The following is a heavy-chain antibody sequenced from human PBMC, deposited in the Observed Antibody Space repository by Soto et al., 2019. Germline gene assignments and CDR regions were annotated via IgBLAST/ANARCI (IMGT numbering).Heavy chain of an antibody. D-gene: IGHD3-10*01. J-gene: IGHJ6*02. V-gene: IGHV4-59*08. CDR1: GGSISSYY. Sequence: QVQLQELGPGLVKPSETLSLTCTVSGGSISSYYWSWIRQPPGKGLEWIGYIYYSGSTNYNPSLKSRVTISVDTSKNQFSLKLSSVTAADTAVYYCARYYYGSGSYAGDYYGMDVWGQGTTVTVSS. CDR2: IYYSGST. CDR3: ARYYYGSGSYAGDYYGMDV.